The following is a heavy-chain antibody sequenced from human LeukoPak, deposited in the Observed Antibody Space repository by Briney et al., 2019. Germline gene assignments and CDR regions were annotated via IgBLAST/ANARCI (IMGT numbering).Heavy chain of an antibody. J-gene: IGHJ4*02. V-gene: IGHV1-3*01. Sequence: ASVKVSCKASGYTFINYAIHWVRQAPGQRLEWMGWINPYNGDTEYSQKLQGRVTITKDTSASTAYMDLSTLRSEDTAVYYCARGSSSDWPLEYWGRGILVIVSS. CDR3: ARGSSSDWPLEY. CDR2: INPYNGDT. CDR1: GYTFINYA. D-gene: IGHD6-19*01.